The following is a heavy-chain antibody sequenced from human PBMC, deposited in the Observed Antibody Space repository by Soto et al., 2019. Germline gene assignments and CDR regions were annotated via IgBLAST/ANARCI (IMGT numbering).Heavy chain of an antibody. J-gene: IGHJ4*02. CDR3: ARAGFSYGHLLF. Sequence: QVQLKESGPGLVKPSETLSLTCNVSGGPIKTGDYYWNWIRQPPGKGLEWIGYVFYSGATNYSPSLKILAAISMDTSKNQFSLSLTSVTAADTAVYYCARAGFSYGHLLFWGQGIRVTVST. D-gene: IGHD3-10*01. CDR1: GGPIKTGDYY. CDR2: VFYSGAT. V-gene: IGHV4-30-4*01.